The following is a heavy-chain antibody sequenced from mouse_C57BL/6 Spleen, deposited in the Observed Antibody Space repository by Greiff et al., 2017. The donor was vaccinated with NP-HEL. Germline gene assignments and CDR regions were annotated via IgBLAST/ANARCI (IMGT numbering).Heavy chain of an antibody. J-gene: IGHJ3*01. V-gene: IGHV1-85*01. CDR1: GYTFTSYD. Sequence: VQLQQSGPELVQPGASVKLSFKASGYTFTSYDINWVQQRPGQGHQWIGWIYPRDGIPKYTSKFKGKATLTVDTSSSTAYMELHSLTSEDAAVYFCARFGPPSAYWGQGTLVTVSA. CDR2: IYPRDGIP. CDR3: ARFGPPSAY.